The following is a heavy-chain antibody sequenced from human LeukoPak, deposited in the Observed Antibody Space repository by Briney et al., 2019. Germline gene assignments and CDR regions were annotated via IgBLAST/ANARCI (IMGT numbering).Heavy chain of an antibody. CDR1: GYTFTSYY. CDR2: INPSGGST. CDR3: ARAGGDNYYGSGSYYYMDV. V-gene: IGHV1-46*01. Sequence: ASVKVSCKASGYTFTSYYMHWVRQAPGQGLEWMGIINPSGGSTSYAQKFQGRVTMTRDMSTSTVYMELSSLRSEDTAVYYCARAGGDNYYGSGSYYYMDVWGKGTTVTVSS. J-gene: IGHJ6*03. D-gene: IGHD3-10*01.